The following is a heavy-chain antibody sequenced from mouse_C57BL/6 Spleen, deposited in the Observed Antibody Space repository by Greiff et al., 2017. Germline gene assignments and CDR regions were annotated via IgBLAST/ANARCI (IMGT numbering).Heavy chain of an antibody. J-gene: IGHJ3*01. CDR1: GFNITDYY. D-gene: IGHD1-1*01. V-gene: IGHV14-1*01. CDR3: ATWDCYGRDWLAY. Sequence: VQLQQSGAELVRPGASVKLSCTASGFNITDYYMHWVKQRPEQGLEWIGRIDPEDGDTEYAPKFPGKATMTADTSSNTAYLQLSSLTSEDTAVYYCATWDCYGRDWLAYWGQGTLVTVSA. CDR2: IDPEDGDT.